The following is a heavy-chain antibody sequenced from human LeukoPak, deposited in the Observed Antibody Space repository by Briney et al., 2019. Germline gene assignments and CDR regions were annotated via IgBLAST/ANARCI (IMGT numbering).Heavy chain of an antibody. V-gene: IGHV3-23*01. CDR1: GFTFSTYA. D-gene: IGHD3-16*02. CDR3: AKERAGYTNPYYFDY. J-gene: IGHJ4*02. CDR2: ISGSGANT. Sequence: PGGSLRLSCAASGFTFSTYAMSWVRQAPGKGLEWVSTISGSGANTYYADSVRGRFTISRDNSKNTLYLHINSLRAEDTAVCYCAKERAGYTNPYYFDYWGQGTLVTVSS.